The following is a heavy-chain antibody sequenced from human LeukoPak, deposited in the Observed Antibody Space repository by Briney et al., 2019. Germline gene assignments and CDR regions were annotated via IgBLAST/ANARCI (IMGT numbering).Heavy chain of an antibody. CDR3: ARSYGSGSYHFDY. Sequence: SETLSLTCTVSGGSISSSSYYWGWIRQPPGKGLEWIGSIYYSGSTYYNPSLKSRVTISVYTSKNQFSLKLSSVTAADTAVYYCARSYGSGSYHFDYWGQGTLVTVSS. D-gene: IGHD3-10*01. CDR2: IYYSGST. J-gene: IGHJ4*02. V-gene: IGHV4-39*07. CDR1: GGSISSSSYY.